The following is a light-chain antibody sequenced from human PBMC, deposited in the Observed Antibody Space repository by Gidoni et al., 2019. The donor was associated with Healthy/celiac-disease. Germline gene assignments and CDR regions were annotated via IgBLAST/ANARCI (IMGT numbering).Light chain of an antibody. CDR2: WAS. CDR1: PSVLYRSNNKKY. V-gene: IGKV4-1*01. Sequence: DSVITQPEDSLAGSLGERSTINCKSSPSVLYRSNNKKYFAWYQQQPGQPPPLLLYWASTRESAVPARFSGSGSATAFTLIISSLLAADVAVYYCQPFYSTPYTFGQGTKLEIK. CDR3: QPFYSTPYT. J-gene: IGKJ2*01.